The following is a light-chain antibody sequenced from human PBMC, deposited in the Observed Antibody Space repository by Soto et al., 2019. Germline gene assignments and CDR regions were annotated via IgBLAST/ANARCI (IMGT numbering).Light chain of an antibody. J-gene: IGKJ5*01. V-gene: IGKV1-5*03. CDR2: KAS. CDR1: QTISSW. Sequence: DIQMTQSPSTLSGSVGDRVTITCRSSQTISSWLAWYQQKPGKAPKLLIYKASTLESGVPSRFSGSGSGTDFTLTISSLQPEDFATYYCQQSYSTPPITFGQGTRLEIK. CDR3: QQSYSTPPIT.